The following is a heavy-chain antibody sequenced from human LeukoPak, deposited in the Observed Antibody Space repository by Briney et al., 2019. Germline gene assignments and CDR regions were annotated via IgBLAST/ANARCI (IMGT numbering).Heavy chain of an antibody. D-gene: IGHD3-9*01. Sequence: ASVKVSCKTSGYTFTDSYIHWVRQAPGQGLEWMGRINPNSGDPNYPQKFQGRVTMTRDTSISTAYMELSRLRSDDTAVYYCARDRGGDILTGYLVRWGQGTLVTVTS. CDR3: ARDRGGDILTGYLVR. V-gene: IGHV1-2*06. CDR2: INPNSGDP. J-gene: IGHJ4*02. CDR1: GYTFTDSY.